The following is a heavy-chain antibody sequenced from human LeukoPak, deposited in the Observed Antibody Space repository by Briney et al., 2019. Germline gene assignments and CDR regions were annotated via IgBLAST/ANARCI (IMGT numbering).Heavy chain of an antibody. CDR1: GFTFSSYG. V-gene: IGHV3-30*18. CDR2: ISYDGSNK. J-gene: IGHJ5*01. Sequence: PGGSLRLSCAASGFTFSSYGMHWVRQAPGKGLEWVAVISYDGSNKYYADSVKGRFTISRDNSKNTLYLQMNSLRAEDTAVYYCSKGGQQPASGWFDPWGPGNLVPVFS. CDR3: SKGGQQPASGWFDP. D-gene: IGHD6-13*01.